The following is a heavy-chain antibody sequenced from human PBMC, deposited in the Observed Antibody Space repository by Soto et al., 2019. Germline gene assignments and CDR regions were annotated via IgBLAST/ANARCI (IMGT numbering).Heavy chain of an antibody. CDR2: IYSGGNT. Sequence: PGGSLRLSCAASGLSVSNNYMSWVRQPPGKGLEWVSVIYSGGNTYYADSVKGRFTISRDSSKSTLYLQMNSLRAEDTAVYFCARAGYFDTNDYPAWSHWGQGTLVTVSS. J-gene: IGHJ4*02. CDR1: GLSVSNNY. V-gene: IGHV3-53*01. CDR3: ARAGYFDTNDYPAWSH. D-gene: IGHD3-22*01.